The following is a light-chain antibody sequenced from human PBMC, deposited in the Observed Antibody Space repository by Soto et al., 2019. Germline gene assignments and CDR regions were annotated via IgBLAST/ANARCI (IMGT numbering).Light chain of an antibody. CDR1: QNIWRL. Sequence: IQLTQSPSSVSASVGDRVTITCRASQNIWRLLAWYQQKPGKAPELLIYDASSLQSGVPPRFSGSGSGTDFTLTISSLQPEDFATYYCEQAGSFPITFGQGTR. V-gene: IGKV1-12*01. CDR2: DAS. J-gene: IGKJ5*01. CDR3: EQAGSFPIT.